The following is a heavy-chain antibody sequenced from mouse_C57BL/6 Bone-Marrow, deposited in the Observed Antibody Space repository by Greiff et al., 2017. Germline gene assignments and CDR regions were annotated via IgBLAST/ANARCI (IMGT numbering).Heavy chain of an antibody. CDR1: GYTFTSYW. Sequence: QVQLQQPGAELVKPGASVKLSCKASGYTFTSYWITWVKQRPGQGLEWIGDIYPGSGSTNYNEKFKSKATLTVDTSSSTAYMKRSSLTSEDSAVYYCARDDYGSSYLYYFDDWGQGTTLTVSS. V-gene: IGHV1-55*01. CDR2: IYPGSGST. J-gene: IGHJ2*01. D-gene: IGHD1-1*01. CDR3: ARDDYGSSYLYYFDD.